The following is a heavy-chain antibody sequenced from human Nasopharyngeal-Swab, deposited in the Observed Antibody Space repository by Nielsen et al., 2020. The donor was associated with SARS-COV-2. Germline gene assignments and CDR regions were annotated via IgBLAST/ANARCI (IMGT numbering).Heavy chain of an antibody. Sequence: GESLKNSCAASGFTVSSNYMSWVRQAPGKGLEWVSVIYSGGSTYYADSVKGRFTISRHNSKNTLYLQMNSLRAEDTAVYYCASRRSPTYYDSSAIYYYYGMDVWGQGTTVTVSS. CDR2: IYSGGST. V-gene: IGHV3-53*04. J-gene: IGHJ6*02. D-gene: IGHD3-22*01. CDR1: GFTVSSNY. CDR3: ASRRSPTYYDSSAIYYYYGMDV.